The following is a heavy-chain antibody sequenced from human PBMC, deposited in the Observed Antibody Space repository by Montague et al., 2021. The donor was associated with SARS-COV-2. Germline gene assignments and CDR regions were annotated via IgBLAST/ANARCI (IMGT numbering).Heavy chain of an antibody. CDR1: GASISSGTYF. Sequence: TLSLTCTVSGASISSGTYFWNWIRHPAGKGLEWIGRIYTSGATNYNPSLKSRVTMSIDTSKNDFSLRLTSVTAADTAVYYCARSNSTTVTTWFLDLWGRGTLVTGSS. J-gene: IGHJ2*01. D-gene: IGHD4-11*01. V-gene: IGHV4-61*02. CDR3: ARSNSTTVTTWFLDL. CDR2: IYTSGAT.